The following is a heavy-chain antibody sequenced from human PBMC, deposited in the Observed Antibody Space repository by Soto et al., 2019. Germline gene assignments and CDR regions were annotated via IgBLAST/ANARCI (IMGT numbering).Heavy chain of an antibody. CDR3: ARSGYWYFDL. CDR2: IYYSGST. Sequence: QLQLQESGPGLVKPSETLSLTCTVSGGSISSSSYYWGWIRQPPGKGLEWIGSIYYSGSTYYNPSLKSRVTIAVDTAKNQFSLKLSSVTAADTAVYYCARSGYWYFDLWGRGTLVTVSS. V-gene: IGHV4-39*01. CDR1: GGSISSSSYY. J-gene: IGHJ2*01.